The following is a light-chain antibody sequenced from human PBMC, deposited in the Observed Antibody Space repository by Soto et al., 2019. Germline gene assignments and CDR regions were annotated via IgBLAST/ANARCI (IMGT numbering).Light chain of an antibody. CDR1: QSISNW. J-gene: IGKJ1*01. Sequence: IQLTQSPSTLPASVGDRVTLTCRASQSISNWLAWYQQKPGTAPKLLIYHASILETAVPSRFSGNGSGTEFTLNISSLQPGDFATYYCQQYMTYSFGQGSKVYI. V-gene: IGKV1-5*01. CDR3: QQYMTYS. CDR2: HAS.